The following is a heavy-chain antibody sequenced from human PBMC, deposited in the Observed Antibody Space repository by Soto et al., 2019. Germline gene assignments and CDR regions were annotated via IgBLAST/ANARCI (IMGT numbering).Heavy chain of an antibody. V-gene: IGHV3-30*18. D-gene: IGHD5-18*01. CDR3: AKVGGSIYSGYSKWKYFDY. CDR1: GFTFSSYG. CDR2: ISYDGSNK. J-gene: IGHJ4*02. Sequence: GGSLRLSCAASGFTFSSYGMHWVRQAPGKGLEWVAVISYDGSNKYYADSVKGRFTISRDNSKNTLYLQMNSLRAEDTAVYYCAKVGGSIYSGYSKWKYFDYWGQGTLVTVSS.